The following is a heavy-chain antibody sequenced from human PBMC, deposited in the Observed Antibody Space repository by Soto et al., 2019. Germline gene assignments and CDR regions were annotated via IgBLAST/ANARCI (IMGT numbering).Heavy chain of an antibody. D-gene: IGHD3-9*01. Sequence: ASVKVSCKASGYTFTSYGISWVRQAPGQGLEWMGWISAYNGNTNYAQKLQGRVTMTTDTSTSTAYMELRSLRSDDTAVYYCARGGVSASHYYDILTGYYSLEPRWFDPWGQGTLVTVSS. CDR1: GYTFTSYG. V-gene: IGHV1-18*01. J-gene: IGHJ5*02. CDR3: ARGGVSASHYYDILTGYYSLEPRWFDP. CDR2: ISAYNGNT.